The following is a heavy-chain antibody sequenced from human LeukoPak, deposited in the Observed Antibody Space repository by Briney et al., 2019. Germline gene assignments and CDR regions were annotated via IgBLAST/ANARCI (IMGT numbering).Heavy chain of an antibody. Sequence: GGSLRLSCAASGFTFSSYAMHWVRQAPGKGLEWVAVISYDGSNKYYAVSVKGRFTISRDNSKNTLYLQMNSLRAEDTAVYYCARNTKGYYYDSSGYYPLDYWGQGTLVTVSS. J-gene: IGHJ4*02. D-gene: IGHD3-22*01. CDR1: GFTFSSYA. CDR2: ISYDGSNK. CDR3: ARNTKGYYYDSSGYYPLDY. V-gene: IGHV3-30-3*01.